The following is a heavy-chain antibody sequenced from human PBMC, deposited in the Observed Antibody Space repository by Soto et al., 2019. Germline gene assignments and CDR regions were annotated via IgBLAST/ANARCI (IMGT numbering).Heavy chain of an antibody. CDR1: GGSISSGGYS. D-gene: IGHD6-19*01. J-gene: IGHJ4*02. CDR3: ARASYSSGCDY. V-gene: IGHV4-30-2*01. CDR2: IYHSGST. Sequence: SETLSLTCAVSGGSISSGGYSWSWIRQPPGKGLEWIGYIYHSGSTYYNPSLKSRVTISVDRSKNQFSLKLSSVTAADTAVYYCARASYSSGCDYWGQGTLVTVSS.